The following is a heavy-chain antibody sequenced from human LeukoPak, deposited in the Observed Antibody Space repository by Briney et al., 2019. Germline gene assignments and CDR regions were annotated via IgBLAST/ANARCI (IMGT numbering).Heavy chain of an antibody. CDR2: IYYSGSS. J-gene: IGHJ2*01. V-gene: IGHV4-59*01. D-gene: IGHD3-10*01. Sequence: NPSETLSLTCTVSGGSISSYYWSWIRQPPGKGLEWIGYIYYSGSSNYNPSLKSRVTISGDTSKNQFSLKLSSVTAADTAVYYCARYGSHWYFDLWGRGTLVTVSS. CDR3: ARYGSHWYFDL. CDR1: GGSISSYY.